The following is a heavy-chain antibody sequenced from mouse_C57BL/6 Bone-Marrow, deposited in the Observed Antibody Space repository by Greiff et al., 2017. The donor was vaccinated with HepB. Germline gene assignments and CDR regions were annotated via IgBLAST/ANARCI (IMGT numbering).Heavy chain of an antibody. CDR2: IDPSDSYT. CDR1: GYTFTSYW. V-gene: IGHV1-59*01. D-gene: IGHD1-1*01. Sequence: VQLQQPGAELVRPGTSVKLSCKASGYTFTSYWMHWVKQRPGQCLEWIGVIDPSDSYTNYNQKFKGKATLTVDTSSSTAYMQLSSLTSEDSAVYYCERLDYGSRSAMDYWGQGTSVTVSS. J-gene: IGHJ4*01. CDR3: ERLDYGSRSAMDY.